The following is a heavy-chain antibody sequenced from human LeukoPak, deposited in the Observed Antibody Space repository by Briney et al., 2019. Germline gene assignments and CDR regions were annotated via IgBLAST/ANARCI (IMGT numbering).Heavy chain of an antibody. J-gene: IGHJ4*02. V-gene: IGHV4-39*07. D-gene: IGHD5-18*01. CDR3: ARVLYTAMVGGPFDY. Sequence: SETLSLTCTVSGGSISSSSYYWGWIRQPPGKGLEWIGSIYHSGSTYYNPSLKSRVTISVDTSKNQFSLKLSSVTAADTAVYYCARVLYTAMVGGPFDYWGQGTLVTVSS. CDR2: IYHSGST. CDR1: GGSISSSSYY.